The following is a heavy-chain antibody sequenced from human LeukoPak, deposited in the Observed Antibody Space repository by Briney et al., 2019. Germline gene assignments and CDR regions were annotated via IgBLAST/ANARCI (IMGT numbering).Heavy chain of an antibody. V-gene: IGHV3-21*01. D-gene: IGHD6-13*01. Sequence: GGSLRLSCTVSGFTSPTYSMNWVREAPGKGLERVASITATGAATYYADSVQGRFTVSRDNARDSMSLQMNSLRAGDTAVSYCTRGPPTGYSTSWNSYYFDYWGQGTLVTVSS. CDR3: TRGPPTGYSTSWNSYYFDY. J-gene: IGHJ4*02. CDR1: GFTSPTYS. CDR2: ITATGAAT.